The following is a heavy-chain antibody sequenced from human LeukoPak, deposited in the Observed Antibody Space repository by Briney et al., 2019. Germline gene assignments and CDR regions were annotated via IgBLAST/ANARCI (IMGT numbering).Heavy chain of an antibody. J-gene: IGHJ6*03. CDR2: INHSGST. Sequence: PSETLSLTCAVYGGSFSGYYWSWIRQPPGKGLEWIGEINHSGSTNYNPSLKSRVTISVDTSKNQFSLKLSSVTAADTAVYYCARDGPRRGQQLVRPYRLNYYYYYMDVWGKGTTVTVSS. V-gene: IGHV4-34*01. CDR3: ARDGPRRGQQLVRPYRLNYYYYYMDV. CDR1: GGSFSGYY. D-gene: IGHD6-13*01.